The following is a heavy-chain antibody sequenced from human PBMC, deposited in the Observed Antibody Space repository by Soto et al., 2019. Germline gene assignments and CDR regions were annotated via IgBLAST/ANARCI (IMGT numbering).Heavy chain of an antibody. J-gene: IGHJ4*02. CDR2: IKSKTDGGTT. D-gene: IGHD4-17*01. Sequence: EVQLVESGGDLVKPGGSLRLSCEASEFTFTYAWMSWVRQAPGKGLEWVGRIKSKTDGGTTDYAAPVKGRFTISRDESQNTLYLQMNSLKTEDTAVYYCTSLHYGHWGQGTLVTVSS. V-gene: IGHV3-15*01. CDR1: EFTFTYAW. CDR3: TSLHYGH.